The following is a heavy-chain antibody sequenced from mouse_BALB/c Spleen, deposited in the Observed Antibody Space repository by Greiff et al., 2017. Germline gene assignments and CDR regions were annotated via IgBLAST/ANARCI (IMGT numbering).Heavy chain of an antibody. CDR3: AREEDGNSAY. V-gene: IGHV1-18*01. CDR2: INPNNGGT. CDR1: GYTFTDYN. D-gene: IGHD2-1*01. Sequence: VQLKESGPELVKPGASVKIPCKASGYTFTDYNMDWVKQSHGKSLEWIGDINPNNGGTIYNQKFKGKATLTVDKSSSTAYMELRSLTSEDTAVYYCAREEDGNSAYWGQGTLVTVSA. J-gene: IGHJ3*01.